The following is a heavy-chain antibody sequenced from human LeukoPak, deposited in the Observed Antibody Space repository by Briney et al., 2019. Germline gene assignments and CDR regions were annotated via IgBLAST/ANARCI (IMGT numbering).Heavy chain of an antibody. D-gene: IGHD4-23*01. J-gene: IGHJ4*02. CDR3: ARGIYGGSPFDY. Sequence: SETLSLTCIVSGGSISNYYWSWIRQPPGKGLEWIGYIYYSGSTNYNPSLKSRVTISVDTSKNQFSLKLSSVTAADTAVYYCARGIYGGSPFDYWGQGTLVTVSS. CDR1: GGSISNYY. V-gene: IGHV4-59*08. CDR2: IYYSGST.